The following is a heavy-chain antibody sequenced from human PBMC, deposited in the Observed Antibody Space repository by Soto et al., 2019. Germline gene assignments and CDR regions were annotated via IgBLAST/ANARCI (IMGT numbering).Heavy chain of an antibody. V-gene: IGHV4-59*01. CDR2: IYYSGST. D-gene: IGHD7-27*01. J-gene: IGHJ4*02. CDR1: AGSINAYY. Sequence: QVQLQESGPGLVKPSETLSLTCTVSAGSINAYYWSWIRQPPGKGLEWIGYIYYSGSTNYNPSLKVRVTISVDTAKNQFSLKLSSVTAAETAVYYCARVDWGSFDYWGQGTLVTVSS. CDR3: ARVDWGSFDY.